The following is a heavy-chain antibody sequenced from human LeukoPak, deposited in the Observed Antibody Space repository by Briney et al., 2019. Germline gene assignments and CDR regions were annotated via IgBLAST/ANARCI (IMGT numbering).Heavy chain of an antibody. Sequence: HPGGSLRLSCAASGFTFSSYAMTWVRQAPGQGLEWVSTVSGSGATTYYADSVKGRFTISRDNSKNTLYLQMNSLRAEDTAVYYCAKDKQWLARGSFDYWGQGTLVTVSS. CDR2: VSGSGATT. D-gene: IGHD6-19*01. CDR3: AKDKQWLARGSFDY. J-gene: IGHJ4*02. CDR1: GFTFSSYA. V-gene: IGHV3-23*01.